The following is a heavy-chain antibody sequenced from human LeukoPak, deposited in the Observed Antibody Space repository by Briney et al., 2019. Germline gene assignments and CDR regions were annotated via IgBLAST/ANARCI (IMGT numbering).Heavy chain of an antibody. CDR2: ISSSSSYI. CDR1: GFTFSSYS. Sequence: GGSLRLSCAASGFTFSSYSMNWVRQAPGKGLEWVSSISSSSSYIYYADSVKGRFTISRDNAKNSLYLQMNSLRAEDTAVYYCARGGMGSYDILTGYFDYWGQGTLVTVSS. CDR3: ARGGMGSYDILTGYFDY. V-gene: IGHV3-21*01. D-gene: IGHD3-9*01. J-gene: IGHJ4*02.